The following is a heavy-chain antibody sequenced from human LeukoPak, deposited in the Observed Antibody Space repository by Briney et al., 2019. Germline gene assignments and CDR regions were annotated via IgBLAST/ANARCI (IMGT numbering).Heavy chain of an antibody. CDR3: ARVLGPSDY. V-gene: IGHV1-69*13. CDR2: IIPIFGTA. J-gene: IGHJ4*02. Sequence: GASVKVSCKASGGTFISYAISWVGQAPGQGREWMGRIIPIFGTANYAQKFQRRVTITPDESTSTPYMELSSLRSEDTAVYYCARVLGPSDYWGQGTLLTVSS. CDR1: GGTFISYA. D-gene: IGHD2-8*02.